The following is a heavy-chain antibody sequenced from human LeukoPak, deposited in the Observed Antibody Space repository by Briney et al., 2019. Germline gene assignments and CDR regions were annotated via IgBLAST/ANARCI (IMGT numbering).Heavy chain of an antibody. CDR2: ISSSSSYI. CDR3: ARADFWSGYNIYYYYYGMDV. V-gene: IGHV3-21*01. J-gene: IGHJ6*02. CDR1: GFTFSSYS. D-gene: IGHD3-3*01. Sequence: GGSLRLSCAASGFTFSSYSMNWVRQAPGKGLEWVSSISSSSSYIYYADSVKGRFTISRDNAKNSLYLQMNSLRAGDTAVYYCARADFWSGYNIYYYYYGMDVWGQGTTVTVSS.